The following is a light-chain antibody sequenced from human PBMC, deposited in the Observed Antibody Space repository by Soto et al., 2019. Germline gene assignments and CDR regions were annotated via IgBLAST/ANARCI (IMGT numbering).Light chain of an antibody. V-gene: IGLV6-57*04. Sequence: NFMLTQPLSVSESPGKTVTISCTRSSGTIASNYVQWYQQRQGSAPTTVIYEDNQRPSGVPDRFSGSTDGSSNSASLTISGVQTEDEADYYCQSYGSSTVVFGGGTKLTV. J-gene: IGLJ2*01. CDR2: EDN. CDR1: SGTIASNY. CDR3: QSYGSSTVV.